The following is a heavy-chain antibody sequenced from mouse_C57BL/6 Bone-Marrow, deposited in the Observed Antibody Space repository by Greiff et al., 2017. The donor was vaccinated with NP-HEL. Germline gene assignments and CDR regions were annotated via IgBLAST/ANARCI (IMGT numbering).Heavy chain of an antibody. CDR2: IDPSDSET. V-gene: IGHV1-52*01. CDR1: GYTFTSYW. D-gene: IGHD1-1*01. Sequence: QVQLQQPGAELVRPGSSVKLSCKASGYTFTSYWMHWVKQRPIQGLEWIGNIDPSDSETHYNQKFKDKATLTVDKSSSTAYMQRSSLTSEDSAVYYCARSDYYGSPGYFDDWGQGTTLTVSS. CDR3: ARSDYYGSPGYFDD. J-gene: IGHJ2*01.